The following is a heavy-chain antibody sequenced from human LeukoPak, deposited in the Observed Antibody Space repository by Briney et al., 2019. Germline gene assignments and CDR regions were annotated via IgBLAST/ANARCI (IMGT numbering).Heavy chain of an antibody. CDR3: ARVRQLLFDY. J-gene: IGHJ4*02. D-gene: IGHD6-6*01. CDR2: IYSGGST. Sequence: SGGSLRLSCAASGFTVSSNYMSWVSQAPGKGLEWVSVIYSGGSTYYADSVKGRFTISRDNSKNALYLQMNSLRAEDTAVYYCARVRQLLFDYWGQGTLVTVSS. CDR1: GFTVSSNY. V-gene: IGHV3-66*01.